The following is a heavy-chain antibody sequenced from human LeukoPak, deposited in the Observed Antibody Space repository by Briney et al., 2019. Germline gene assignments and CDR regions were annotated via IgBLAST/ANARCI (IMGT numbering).Heavy chain of an antibody. CDR2: IYYSETT. V-gene: IGHV4-39*02. CDR1: GGSIGTTNYY. Sequence: SETLSLTCTVSGGSIGTTNYYWGWLRQPPGKGLEWIGSIYYSETTYDNPSLESRVTISIETSKNQFSLKLSSVTAADTAVYYCARDPDGGIFDYWGQGTLVTVSS. J-gene: IGHJ4*02. D-gene: IGHD4-23*01. CDR3: ARDPDGGIFDY.